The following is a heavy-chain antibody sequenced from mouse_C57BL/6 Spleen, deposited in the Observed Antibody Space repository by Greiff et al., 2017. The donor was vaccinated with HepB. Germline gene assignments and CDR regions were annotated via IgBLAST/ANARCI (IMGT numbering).Heavy chain of an antibody. CDR2: INPGSGGT. CDR3: ARSRYYYGSSYDYAMDY. Sequence: QVQLQQSGAELVRPGTSVKVSCKASGYAFTNYLIEWVKQRPGQGLEWIGVINPGSGGTNYNEKFKGKATLTADKSSSTACMQLSSLTSEDSAVYFCARSRYYYGSSYDYAMDYWGQGTSVTVSS. CDR1: GYAFTNYL. D-gene: IGHD1-1*01. J-gene: IGHJ4*01. V-gene: IGHV1-54*01.